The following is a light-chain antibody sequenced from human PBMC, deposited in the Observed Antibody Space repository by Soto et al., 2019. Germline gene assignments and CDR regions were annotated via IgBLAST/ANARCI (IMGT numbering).Light chain of an antibody. CDR2: KAS. CDR1: QSVSSW. J-gene: IGKJ1*01. Sequence: DIQMTQSPSTLSASVGDRVIITCRASQSVSSWLAWYQQKPGKAPNPLIYKASTLKSGVPSRFSGSGSGTEFTLTISSLQPDDFATYYCQQYDNDSWTFGQGTKVEIK. CDR3: QQYDNDSWT. V-gene: IGKV1-5*03.